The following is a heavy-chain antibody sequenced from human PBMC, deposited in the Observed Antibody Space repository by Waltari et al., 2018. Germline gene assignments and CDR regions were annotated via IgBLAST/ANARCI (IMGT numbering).Heavy chain of an antibody. Sequence: QVQLVESGGGVVQPGRSLRLSCAASGFTFSSYGMHWVRQAPGKGLEWVAVISYDGSNKYYADSVKGRFTISRDNSKNTLYLQMNSLRAEDTAVYYCAKGLMELRYYYYGMDVWGQGTTVTVSS. V-gene: IGHV3-30*18. CDR2: ISYDGSNK. J-gene: IGHJ6*02. D-gene: IGHD1-7*01. CDR3: AKGLMELRYYYYGMDV. CDR1: GFTFSSYG.